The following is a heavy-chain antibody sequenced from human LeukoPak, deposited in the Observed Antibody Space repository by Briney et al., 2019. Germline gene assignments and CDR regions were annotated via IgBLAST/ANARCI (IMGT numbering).Heavy chain of an antibody. Sequence: AGGSLRLSCAASGFTFSSYGMHWVRQAPGKGLEWVAVIWYDGSNKYYADSVKGRFTISRDNSKNTLYLQMNSLRAEDTAVYYCARDSTWNARTIYYYYYGMDVWGQGTRSPSP. CDR1: GFTFSSYG. J-gene: IGHJ6*02. CDR2: IWYDGSNK. D-gene: IGHD1-1*01. V-gene: IGHV3-33*01. CDR3: ARDSTWNARTIYYYYYGMDV.